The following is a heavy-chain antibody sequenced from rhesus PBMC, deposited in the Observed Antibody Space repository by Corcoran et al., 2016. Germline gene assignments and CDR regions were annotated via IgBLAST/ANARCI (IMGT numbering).Heavy chain of an antibody. CDR3: ERVGWLVY. V-gene: IGHV1-138*01. CDR1: GYTFTDYY. Sequence: QVQLVQSGAEVKKPGSSVKVSCKASGYTFTDYYMHWVRQAPGQGLEWMGEINPRTGDTNYAQKFQGRVTMTRDTSTSTAYMELNSLRSEDTAVYYCERVGWLVYWGQGVLVTVSS. D-gene: IGHD2-21*01. J-gene: IGHJ4*01. CDR2: INPRTGDT.